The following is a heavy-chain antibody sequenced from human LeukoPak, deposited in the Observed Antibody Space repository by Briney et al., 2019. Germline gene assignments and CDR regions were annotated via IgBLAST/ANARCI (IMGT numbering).Heavy chain of an antibody. CDR3: GKTTAGYSSGQKPAWPVDY. CDR1: GFTFGSFA. Sequence: GGSPRLSCEASGFTFGSFAMYWVRQAPGKGLEWIAGIFGSGGSPHYADSVKGRFTISRDNFKNTVYLQINSLRADDTAVYYCGKTTAGYSSGQKPAWPVDYWGQGTLVTVSS. D-gene: IGHD5-18*01. CDR2: IFGSGGSP. J-gene: IGHJ4*02. V-gene: IGHV3-23*01.